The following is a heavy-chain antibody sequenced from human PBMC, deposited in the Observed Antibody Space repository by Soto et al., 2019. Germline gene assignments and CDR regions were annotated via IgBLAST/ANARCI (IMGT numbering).Heavy chain of an antibody. CDR3: ARDLNYDSSGYYFDY. Sequence: PGGSLRLSCAASGFTFSSYAMHWVRQAPGKGLEWVAVISYDGSNKYYADSVKGRFTISRDNSKNTLYLQMNSLRAEDTAVYYCARDLNYDSSGYYFDYWGQGTLVTVSS. CDR1: GFTFSSYA. V-gene: IGHV3-30-3*01. D-gene: IGHD3-22*01. CDR2: ISYDGSNK. J-gene: IGHJ4*02.